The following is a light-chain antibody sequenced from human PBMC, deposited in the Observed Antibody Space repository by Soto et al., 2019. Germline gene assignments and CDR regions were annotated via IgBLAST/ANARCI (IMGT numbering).Light chain of an antibody. V-gene: IGKV3-20*01. J-gene: IGKJ2*01. CDR2: GAS. CDR1: QSVSSSC. Sequence: EIELTQSPGTLSLSPGERATLSCRASQSVSSSCLAWYQQKPGQAPRLLIYGASSRATGIPDRFSGSGSGTDFTLTISRLEPEDFAVYYCQQYGSSPQTFGQGTKLEIK. CDR3: QQYGSSPQT.